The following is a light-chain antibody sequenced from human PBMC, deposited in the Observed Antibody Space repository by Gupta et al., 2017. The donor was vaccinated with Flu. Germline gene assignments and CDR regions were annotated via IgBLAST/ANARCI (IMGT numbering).Light chain of an antibody. V-gene: IGKV4-1*01. CDR2: RAY. J-gene: IGKJ1*01. Sequence: LGERATLNWRSRQSVLHKASEKDDIAWDQQKPGQPPKRFTYRAYTRESGVPERFTGRGSGTDFTLTLSGVQGGNMAKYISQSYYGRLPWTFGQGTKVEIK. CDR3: QSYYGRLPWT. CDR1: QSVLHKASEKDD.